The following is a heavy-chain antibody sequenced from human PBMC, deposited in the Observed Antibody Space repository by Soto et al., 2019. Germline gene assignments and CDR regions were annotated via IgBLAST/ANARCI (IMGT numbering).Heavy chain of an antibody. D-gene: IGHD1-26*01. CDR1: GFIFSNYV. Sequence: EVQLVDSGGGLVQPGGSLRLSCAASGFIFSNYVMSWVRPAPGKGLEWVSSISDSGGTSYYADSVKGRFTISRDNSKNTLYMQMNSLRAEDTAIYYCAKRPSALLTFDYWGQGTLVTVSS. V-gene: IGHV3-23*04. CDR3: AKRPSALLTFDY. J-gene: IGHJ4*02. CDR2: ISDSGGTS.